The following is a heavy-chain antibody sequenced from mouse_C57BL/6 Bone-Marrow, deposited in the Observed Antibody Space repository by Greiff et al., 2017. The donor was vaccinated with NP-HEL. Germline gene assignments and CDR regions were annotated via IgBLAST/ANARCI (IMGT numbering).Heavy chain of an antibody. V-gene: IGHV1-19*01. J-gene: IGHJ3*01. CDR2: INPYNGGT. CDR3: AGSGTAQAFAY. D-gene: IGHD3-2*02. CDR1: GYTFTDYY. Sequence: EVQLQQSGPVLVKPGASVKMSCKASGYTFTDYYMNWVKQSHGKSLEWIGVINPYNGGTSYNQKFKGKATLTVDKSSSTAYMELSSLTSEDSAVYYCAGSGTAQAFAYWGQGTLITVSA.